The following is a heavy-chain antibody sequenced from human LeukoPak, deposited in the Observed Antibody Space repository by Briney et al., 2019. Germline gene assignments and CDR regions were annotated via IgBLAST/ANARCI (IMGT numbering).Heavy chain of an antibody. D-gene: IGHD3-3*01. CDR3: AKDTPITIFGVVPPGAFDI. CDR1: GFTFSSYV. CDR2: ISGSGGST. V-gene: IGHV3-23*01. J-gene: IGHJ3*02. Sequence: GGSLRLSCAASGFTFSSYVMSWVRQAPGKGLEWVAAISGSGGSTYYADSVKGRFTISRDNSKNTLYLQMNSLRAEDTAVYYCAKDTPITIFGVVPPGAFDIWGQGTMVTVSS.